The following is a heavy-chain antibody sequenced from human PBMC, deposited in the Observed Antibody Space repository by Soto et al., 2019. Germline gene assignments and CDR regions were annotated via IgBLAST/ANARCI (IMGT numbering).Heavy chain of an antibody. D-gene: IGHD2-15*01. Sequence: LSLTWTVSGGSITTGGYYWSWIRQLPGKGLEWIGHRYYSESTYYNPSLKSRVSISLDTSKNQFSLKLSFVTAADTAMYYCARTKCSGGSCYSWSLDYWGQGTPVTVSS. CDR3: ARTKCSGGSCYSWSLDY. CDR1: GGSITTGGYY. V-gene: IGHV4-31*02. J-gene: IGHJ4*02. CDR2: RYYSEST.